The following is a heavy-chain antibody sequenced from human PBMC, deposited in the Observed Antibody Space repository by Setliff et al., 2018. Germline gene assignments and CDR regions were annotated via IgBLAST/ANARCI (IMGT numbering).Heavy chain of an antibody. CDR1: GGSISSYY. V-gene: IGHV4-4*07. J-gene: IGHJ6*03. CDR3: VRVSTVTTWPYYYYMDV. D-gene: IGHD4-4*01. CDR2: IYTSGST. Sequence: PSETLSLTCTVSGGSISSYYWSWIRQPAGKGLEWIGRIYTSGSTNYNPSLKSRVTMSVDTSKNQFSLKLSSVTAADTAVYYCVRVSTVTTWPYYYYMDVWGKGTTVTVSS.